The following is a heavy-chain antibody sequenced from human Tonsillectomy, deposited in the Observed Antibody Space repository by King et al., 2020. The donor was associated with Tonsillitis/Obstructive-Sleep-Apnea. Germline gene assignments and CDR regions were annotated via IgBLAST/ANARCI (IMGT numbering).Heavy chain of an antibody. CDR2: INNSGST. Sequence: VQLQESGPGLVKPSETLSLTCTVSGGSISTYYWSWIRQPPGKGLEWIGYINNSGSTNYNPSLKSRVTISVDTSKNQFSLKLSSVTAADTAVYFCARNLGIVPAGRDYGLDVWGQGTTVTVSS. CDR3: ARNLGIVPAGRDYGLDV. J-gene: IGHJ6*02. V-gene: IGHV4-59*01. D-gene: IGHD6-13*01. CDR1: GGSISTYY.